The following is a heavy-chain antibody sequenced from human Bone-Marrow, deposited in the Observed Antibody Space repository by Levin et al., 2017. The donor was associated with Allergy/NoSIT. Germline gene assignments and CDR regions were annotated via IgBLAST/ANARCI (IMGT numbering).Heavy chain of an antibody. D-gene: IGHD6-19*01. Sequence: GGSRRLSCAASGFAFSSYAMSWVRQAPGKGLEWVSVMSNSGETTYYADSVKGRFTISRDNSKNTLHLQMNGLRAEDTAVYYCAKWYIAVAGTSVWGQGTLVTVSS. CDR1: GFAFSSYA. V-gene: IGHV3-23*01. J-gene: IGHJ4*02. CDR3: AKWYIAVAGTSV. CDR2: MSNSGETT.